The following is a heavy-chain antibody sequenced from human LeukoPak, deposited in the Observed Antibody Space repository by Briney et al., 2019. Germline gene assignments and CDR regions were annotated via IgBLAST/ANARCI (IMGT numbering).Heavy chain of an antibody. CDR1: GLTLSNAW. Sequence: GGSLRLPCALWGLTLSNAWMIWVRHSRERGLEWLGRCKCKTDHGTTDYAARVKGRFTISRHDSKNTFYLQMNSLKTDDTAVYYCTTELRWELPASDYWGQGTLVTVSS. V-gene: IGHV3-15*01. CDR2: CKCKTDHGTT. D-gene: IGHD1-26*01. CDR3: TTELRWELPASDY. J-gene: IGHJ4*02.